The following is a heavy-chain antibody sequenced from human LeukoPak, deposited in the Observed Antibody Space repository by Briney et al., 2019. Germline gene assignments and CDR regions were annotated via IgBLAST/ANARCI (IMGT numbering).Heavy chain of an antibody. Sequence: ASVKVSCKASGYTFTGYYMHWVRQAPGQGLEWMGWINPNSGGTNYAQKFQGRVTMTRDTSISTAYMELSRLRSDDTAVYYCARGRDHSWYEMGADYYYMAVWGKGTTVTISS. D-gene: IGHD6-13*01. CDR2: INPNSGGT. CDR3: ARGRDHSWYEMGADYYYMAV. CDR1: GYTFTGYY. V-gene: IGHV1-2*02. J-gene: IGHJ6*03.